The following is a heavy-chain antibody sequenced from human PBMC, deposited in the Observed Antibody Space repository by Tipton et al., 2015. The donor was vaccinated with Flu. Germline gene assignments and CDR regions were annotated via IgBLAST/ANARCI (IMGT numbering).Heavy chain of an antibody. J-gene: IGHJ4*02. CDR2: IHHSGNT. Sequence: TLSLTCAVSGDSISSRYYWGWIRQPPGRGLEWIGNIHHSGNTYYNPSLESRVTISADTPKKQFSLQLRSVTAADTAVYYCARDPSLGMPDYFDYWGQGTLVTASS. D-gene: IGHD2-2*01. CDR3: ARDPSLGMPDYFDY. CDR1: GDSISSRYY. V-gene: IGHV4-38-2*02.